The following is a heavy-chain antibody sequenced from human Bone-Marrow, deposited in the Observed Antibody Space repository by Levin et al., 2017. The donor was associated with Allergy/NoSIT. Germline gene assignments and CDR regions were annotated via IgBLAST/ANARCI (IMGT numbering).Heavy chain of an antibody. J-gene: IGHJ4*02. CDR3: ARDINIQGDY. CDR1: GFSFSSSW. V-gene: IGHV3-7*01. Sequence: GGSLRLSCAASGFSFSSSWMNWVRQAPGKGLEWVAVIKPDGSETYYVDSVKGRFTFSRDNAKNSLYLQMNSLRAEDTAIYYCARDINIQGDYWGQGTLVTVSS. CDR2: IKPDGSET. D-gene: IGHD3-10*01.